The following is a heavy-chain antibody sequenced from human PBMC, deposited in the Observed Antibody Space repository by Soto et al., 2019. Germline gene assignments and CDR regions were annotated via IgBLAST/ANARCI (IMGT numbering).Heavy chain of an antibody. V-gene: IGHV4-30-4*01. J-gene: IGHJ5*01. D-gene: IGHD3-22*01. CDR1: GDPIGSGDFY. Sequence: QVQLQESGPGPVKASQTLSLNCTVSGDPIGSGDFYWTWIRQTPGRGLEWIGNIYHSGTTSYNPSLGSRISISIDTSKNVFSLSLASVTVADTAVYFCARDLLVFDSSGFHFWGRGILVSVAS. CDR3: ARDLLVFDSSGFHF. CDR2: IYHSGTT.